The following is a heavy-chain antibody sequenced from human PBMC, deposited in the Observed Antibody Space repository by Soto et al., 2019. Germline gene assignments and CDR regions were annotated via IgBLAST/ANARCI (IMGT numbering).Heavy chain of an antibody. CDR1: EFTFITYP. V-gene: IGHV3-30-3*01. CDR2: ISYDETNK. D-gene: IGHD3-3*01. Sequence: PGGSLRLSCASSEFTFITYPMHWVRQAPGKGLEWVAVISYDETNKYYADSVKGRFTISRDNSKNTLYLQMNNLRADDTAVYYCARGASDFWGAYPEIHFFDYWGHGTLVTVSS. J-gene: IGHJ4*01. CDR3: ARGASDFWGAYPEIHFFDY.